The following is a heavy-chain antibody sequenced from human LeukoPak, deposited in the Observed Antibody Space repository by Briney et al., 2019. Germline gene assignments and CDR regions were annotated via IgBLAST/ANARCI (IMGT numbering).Heavy chain of an antibody. CDR1: GFTFSSYS. CDR3: ARDSGVGPYYFDY. V-gene: IGHV3-74*01. Sequence: GGSLRLSCAASGFTFSSYSMHWVRQAPGKGLVWVSRINRDDSSISYADSVKGRFPISRDNSKNTLYLQMNSLRAEDTAVYYCARDSGVGPYYFDYWGQGTLVTVSS. CDR2: INRDDSSI. D-gene: IGHD1-14*01. J-gene: IGHJ4*02.